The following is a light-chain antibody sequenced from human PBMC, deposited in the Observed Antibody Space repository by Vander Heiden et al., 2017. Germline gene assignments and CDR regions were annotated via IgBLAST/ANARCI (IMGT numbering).Light chain of an antibody. V-gene: IGLV1-47*01. CDR3: AAWHDSLSDFLV. CDR1: SSNIGSNY. J-gene: IGLJ1*01. Sequence: HSALTQPLSASGTPGRRATISCSESSSNIGSNYVYWYQQLPGTAPKLLIYRNNQRPSGVPDRFSFSNSGTSTTLAISGLRAEDEADYYYAAWHDSLSDFLVFGGGTKLTVL. CDR2: RNN.